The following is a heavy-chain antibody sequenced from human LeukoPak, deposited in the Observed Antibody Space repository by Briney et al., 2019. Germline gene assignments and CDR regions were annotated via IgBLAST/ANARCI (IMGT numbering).Heavy chain of an antibody. CDR3: ARDAWGSYRHAHFDY. CDR1: GFTFSSNW. Sequence: PGGSLRLSCAASGFTFSSNWMGWARKAPGKGREWVANIKQDGSEKYYVDSVKGRFTISRDNAKNSLYLQMNSLRAEDTAVYYCARDAWGSYRHAHFDYWGQGTLVTVSS. J-gene: IGHJ4*02. V-gene: IGHV3-7*01. CDR2: IKQDGSEK. D-gene: IGHD3-16*02.